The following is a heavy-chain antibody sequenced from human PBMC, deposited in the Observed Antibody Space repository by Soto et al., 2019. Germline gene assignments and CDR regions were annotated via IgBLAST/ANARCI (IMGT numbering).Heavy chain of an antibody. V-gene: IGHV3-48*03. CDR3: ARDRGYSNSNFYYYGMGA. J-gene: IGHJ6*02. D-gene: IGHD4-4*01. Sequence: GGSLRLSCAVSGFSFSDYEMSWVRQAPGKGLEWISYISQSGSVIYYADSVKGRFTISRDNANDSVHLQMNGLRADDTAVYFCARDRGYSNSNFYYYGMGAWGQGTTVTVSS. CDR1: GFSFSDYE. CDR2: ISQSGSVI.